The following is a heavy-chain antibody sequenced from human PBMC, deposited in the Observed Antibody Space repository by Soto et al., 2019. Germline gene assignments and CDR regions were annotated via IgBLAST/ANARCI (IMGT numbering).Heavy chain of an antibody. Sequence: SGPTLVNPTQNLTLTCTFSGLSLSTTKVGVGWIRQPPGKALEWLALIYWDDGKRYSPSLKSRLTITKDTSKNQVVLTMTNMDPVDTATYYCARVSLVRGVIVDAFDIWGQGTMVTVSS. J-gene: IGHJ3*02. CDR3: ARVSLVRGVIVDAFDI. CDR1: GLSLSTTKVG. D-gene: IGHD3-10*01. V-gene: IGHV2-5*02. CDR2: IYWDDGK.